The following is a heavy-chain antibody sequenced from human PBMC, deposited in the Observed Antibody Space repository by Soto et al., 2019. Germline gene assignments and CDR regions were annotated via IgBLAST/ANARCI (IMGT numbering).Heavy chain of an antibody. CDR3: AGGVAGQFDY. CDR2: VNSDGSST. J-gene: IGHJ4*02. Sequence: EVQLVESGGGLVQPGGSLRLSCAASGFTFSSYWMHWVRQPPGKGLVWVSRVNSDGSSTNYADSVKGRFTISRDNAKNTLYLLMNSLRAEDTAVYYCAGGVAGQFDYWGQGTLVTVSS. CDR1: GFTFSSYW. D-gene: IGHD6-19*01. V-gene: IGHV3-74*01.